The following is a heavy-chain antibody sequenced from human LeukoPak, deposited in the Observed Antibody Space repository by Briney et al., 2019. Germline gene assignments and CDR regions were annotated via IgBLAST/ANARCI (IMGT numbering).Heavy chain of an antibody. CDR2: IYYSGST. V-gene: IGHV4-59*08. CDR3: ARGGLQRLAPFDY. D-gene: IGHD6-19*01. J-gene: IGHJ4*02. Sequence: SETLSLTCTVSGGSIRGYFWSWIRQPPGKGLEWIGYIYYSGSTDYNPSLKSRVTLSLDTSKNQFSLKLSSVTAADTAVYYCARGGLQRLAPFDYWGQGVLVTVSS. CDR1: GGSIRGYF.